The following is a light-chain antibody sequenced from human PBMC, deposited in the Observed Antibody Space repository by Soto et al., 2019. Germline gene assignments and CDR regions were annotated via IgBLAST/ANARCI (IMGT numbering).Light chain of an antibody. CDR2: NAY. CDR1: QGISNA. J-gene: IGKJ4*01. CDR3: QHYKTWPRA. Sequence: VLTQSAAYLSVSPGEGGTLXCRASQGISNAFVWCRQQPCQAPRLLIYNAYIRASGGPPRFSGSGSATEFTLTISSLQSEDFAVYYCQHYKTWPRAFGGGTKVDIK. V-gene: IGKV3-15*01.